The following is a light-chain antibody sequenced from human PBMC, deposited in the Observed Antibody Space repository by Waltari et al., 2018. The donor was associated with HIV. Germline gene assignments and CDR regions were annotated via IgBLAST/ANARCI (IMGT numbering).Light chain of an antibody. Sequence: QSVLTQPPSASGTPGHSVTISCSGSSYNIGSNFVYWYQQLPGAAPKLLIYRNNQRPSGVPDRFSGSKSGTSASLAISGLRSEDEADYYCAAWDDSLREVFGGGTKLTVL. CDR2: RNN. V-gene: IGLV1-47*01. J-gene: IGLJ3*02. CDR1: SYNIGSNF. CDR3: AAWDDSLREV.